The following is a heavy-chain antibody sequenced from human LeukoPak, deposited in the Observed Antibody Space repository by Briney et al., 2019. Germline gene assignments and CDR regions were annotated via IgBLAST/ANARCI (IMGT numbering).Heavy chain of an antibody. CDR2: ISSSSSYI. V-gene: IGHV3-21*01. CDR3: ATRAGYCSGGSCPDY. Sequence: GGSLRLSCAASGFTFSSYSMNWVRQAPGKGLEWVSSISSSSSYIYYADSVKGRFTISRDNAKNSLYLQMNSLRAEDTAVYYCATRAGYCSGGSCPDYWGQGTLVTVSS. D-gene: IGHD2-15*01. CDR1: GFTFSSYS. J-gene: IGHJ4*02.